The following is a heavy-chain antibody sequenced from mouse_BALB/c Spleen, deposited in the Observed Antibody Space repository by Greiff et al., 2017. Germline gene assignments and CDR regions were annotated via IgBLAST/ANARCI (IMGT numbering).Heavy chain of an antibody. CDR2: IYPGNSDT. CDR3: TRDRYDKYFDY. Sequence: VQLQQSGTVLARPGASVKMSCKASGYTFTSYWMHWVKQRPGQGLEWIGAIYPGNSDTSYNQKFKGKAKLTAVTSTSTAYMELSSLTNEDSAVYYCTRDRYDKYFDYWGQGTTLTVSS. CDR1: GYTFTSYW. V-gene: IGHV1-5*01. J-gene: IGHJ2*01. D-gene: IGHD2-14*01.